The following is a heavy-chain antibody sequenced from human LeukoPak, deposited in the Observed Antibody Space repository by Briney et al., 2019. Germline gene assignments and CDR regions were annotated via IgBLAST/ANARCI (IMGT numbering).Heavy chain of an antibody. CDR1: GYTFTTYE. CDR2: MNPNSGNT. J-gene: IGHJ4*02. V-gene: IGHV1-8*01. CDR3: ARGASRSFDY. Sequence: ASVKVSCKASGYTFTTYEIHWVRQATGQGLEWMGWMNPNSGNTGYAQKLHGRVIITRNPSINTAYMELSSLRSDDTAVYYCARGASRSFDYWGQGTLVTVSS.